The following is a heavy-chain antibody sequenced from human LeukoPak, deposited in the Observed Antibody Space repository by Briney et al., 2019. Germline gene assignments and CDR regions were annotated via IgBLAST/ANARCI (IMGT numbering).Heavy chain of an antibody. CDR1: GVTFSSYA. V-gene: IGHV3-23*01. D-gene: IGHD5-18*01. CDR2: ISGSGAST. Sequence: PGGSLRLSCAASGVTFSSYAMSWVRQAPGKGLEWVSVISGSGASTYYADSVKGRFTISRDNSRNTVYLQMNSLRAEDTAVYYCANDLGWIQLNLGRGQGTLVTVSS. CDR3: ANDLGWIQLNLG. J-gene: IGHJ4*02.